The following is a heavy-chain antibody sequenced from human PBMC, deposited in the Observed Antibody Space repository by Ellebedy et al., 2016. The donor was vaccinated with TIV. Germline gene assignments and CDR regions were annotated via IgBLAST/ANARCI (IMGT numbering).Heavy chain of an antibody. Sequence: ASVKVSCKLSGNTFIMYFMHWVRQAPGQVPEWMGIVNPLEGAPHYAQKFQRRLSMTRDTSTATIYMELSGLTSDDTAVYYCVGAGVELKFFDLWGLGTVVTVSS. J-gene: IGHJ4*02. CDR3: VGAGVELKFFDL. D-gene: IGHD3-10*01. CDR1: GNTFIMYF. CDR2: VNPLEGAP. V-gene: IGHV1-46*01.